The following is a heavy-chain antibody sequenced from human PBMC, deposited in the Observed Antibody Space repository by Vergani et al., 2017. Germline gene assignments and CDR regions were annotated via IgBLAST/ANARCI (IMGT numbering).Heavy chain of an antibody. CDR2: IKEDGSEK. D-gene: IGHD1-26*01. V-gene: IGHV3-7*01. J-gene: IGHJ4*02. CDR1: GFALNRHA. CDR3: AREGVPRCCIVGAPDF. Sequence: EVQLVESGGGLVQPGGSLRLSCAASGFALNRHAMYWFRQAPGKGLEWGANIKEDGSEKYYMDSVKGRFTISRDNAKNSLFLQMDSLRVEDTAVYYCAREGVPRCCIVGAPDFWGQGALVTVSS.